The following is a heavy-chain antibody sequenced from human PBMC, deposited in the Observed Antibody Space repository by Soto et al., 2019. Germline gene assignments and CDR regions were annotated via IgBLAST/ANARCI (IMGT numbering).Heavy chain of an antibody. D-gene: IGHD6-25*01. V-gene: IGHV3-11*01. Sequence: PGGSLRLSCVASGFTFSDYYMSWVRQAPGKGLEWVSYIGSSGSSVSYADSVKGRFNISRDNAKKSLYLLMESLRTEDTAVYYCARRNSGWAFDYWGQGTPVTVSS. CDR2: IGSSGSSV. CDR3: ARRNSGWAFDY. J-gene: IGHJ4*02. CDR1: GFTFSDYY.